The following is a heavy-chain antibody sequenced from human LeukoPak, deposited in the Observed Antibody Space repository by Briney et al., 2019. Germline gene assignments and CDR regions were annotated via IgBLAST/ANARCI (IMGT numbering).Heavy chain of an antibody. Sequence: PAGSLRLSCAASGFTVSSKYMSWVRQAPGKGLEWVSVIYSGGSTYYADSVKGRFTISRDKSKNTLYLQMNSLRAEDTAVYCCARDGLNNRAFDYWGQGTLVTVSS. CDR3: ARDGLNNRAFDY. CDR2: IYSGGST. D-gene: IGHD1/OR15-1a*01. V-gene: IGHV3-66*01. CDR1: GFTVSSKY. J-gene: IGHJ4*02.